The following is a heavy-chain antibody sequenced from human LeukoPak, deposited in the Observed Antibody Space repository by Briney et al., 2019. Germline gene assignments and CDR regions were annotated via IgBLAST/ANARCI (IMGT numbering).Heavy chain of an antibody. CDR3: ARDQEIAADYGDYENWFDP. Sequence: GASVKVSCKASGYTFAGYYMHWVRQAPGQGLEWMGWINPNSGGTNYAQKFQGRVTMTRDTSISTAYMELSRLRSDDTAVYYCARDQEIAADYGDYENWFDPWGQGTLVTVSS. CDR2: INPNSGGT. D-gene: IGHD4-17*01. CDR1: GYTFAGYY. V-gene: IGHV1-2*02. J-gene: IGHJ5*02.